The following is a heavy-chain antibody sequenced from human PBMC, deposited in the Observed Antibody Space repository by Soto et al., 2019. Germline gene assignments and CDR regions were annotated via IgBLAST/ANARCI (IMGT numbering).Heavy chain of an antibody. CDR3: ARAAKEGRGVWNYYYGMDV. J-gene: IGHJ6*02. V-gene: IGHV4-31*03. Sequence: QVQLQESGPGLVKPSQTLSLTCTVSGGSISSGGYYWSWIRQHPGKGLEWIGYIYYSGSTYYNPSLQSRVTISVDTSKNQFSLKLSSVTAADTAVYYCARAAKEGRGVWNYYYGMDVWGQGTTVTVSS. D-gene: IGHD3-16*01. CDR2: IYYSGST. CDR1: GGSISSGGYY.